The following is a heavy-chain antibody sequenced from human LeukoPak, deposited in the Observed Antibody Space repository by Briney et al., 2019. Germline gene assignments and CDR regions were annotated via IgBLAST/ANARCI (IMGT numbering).Heavy chain of an antibody. CDR3: ARGYYDSSGYYFGY. CDR1: GFPFSSYA. V-gene: IGHV3-21*01. J-gene: IGHJ4*02. Sequence: GGSLRLSCAASGFPFSSYAMTWVRQAPGKGLEWVSSISSSSSYIYYADSVKGLFTISRDNAKTSLYLQMNSLRAEDTAVYYCARGYYDSSGYYFGYWGQGTLVTVSS. D-gene: IGHD3-22*01. CDR2: ISSSSSYI.